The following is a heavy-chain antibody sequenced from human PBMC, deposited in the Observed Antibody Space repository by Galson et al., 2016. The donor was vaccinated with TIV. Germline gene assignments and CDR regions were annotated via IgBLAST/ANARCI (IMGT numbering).Heavy chain of an antibody. CDR2: IKQDGGEI. D-gene: IGHD4-23*01. V-gene: IGHV3-7*03. CDR1: GFSFGDYW. CDR3: SRGAYGGFLGSDASDI. Sequence: SLRLSCAASGFSFGDYWMHWVRQASGKGLEWVANIKQDGGEIYYVDSVRGRFIISRDNARNSVYLQMNSLKTEDTGVYYGSRGAYGGFLGSDASDIWGQGTLVTVSS. J-gene: IGHJ3*02.